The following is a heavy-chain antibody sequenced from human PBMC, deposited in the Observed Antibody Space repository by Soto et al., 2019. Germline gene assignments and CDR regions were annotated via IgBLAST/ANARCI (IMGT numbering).Heavy chain of an antibody. CDR1: GFTFSSYG. V-gene: IGHV3-33*01. CDR3: ARGRSIAAANALSWFDP. CDR2: IWYDGSNK. Sequence: SLRLSCAASGFTFSSYGMHWVRQAPGKGPEWVAVIWYDGSNKYYADSVKGRFTISRDNSKNTLYLQMNSLRAEDTAVYYCARGRSIAAANALSWFDPWGQGTLVTVSS. J-gene: IGHJ5*02. D-gene: IGHD6-13*01.